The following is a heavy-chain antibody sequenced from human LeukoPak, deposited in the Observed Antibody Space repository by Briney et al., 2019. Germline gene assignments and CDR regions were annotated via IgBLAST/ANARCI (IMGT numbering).Heavy chain of an antibody. CDR2: IKQDGSEE. D-gene: IGHD3-22*01. J-gene: IGHJ4*02. CDR3: ARQSGYYDSSGYLFDY. V-gene: IGHV3-7*03. Sequence: SGGSLRLSCAASGFTFSSYWMSWVRQAPGKGLEWVANIKQDGSEEYYVDSVRGRFTISRDNAKNSLYLQMNSLRAEDTAVYYCARQSGYYDSSGYLFDYWGQGTLVTVSS. CDR1: GFTFSSYW.